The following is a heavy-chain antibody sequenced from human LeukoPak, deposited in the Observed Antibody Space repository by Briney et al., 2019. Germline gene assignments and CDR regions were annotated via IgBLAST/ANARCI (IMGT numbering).Heavy chain of an antibody. CDR3: ATLPPLVPAGPADAFDI. D-gene: IGHD2-2*01. V-gene: IGHV1-24*01. Sequence: ASVKVSCKVSGYTLTELSMHWVRQAPGKGLEWMGGFDPEDGETIYAQKFQGRVTMTEDTSTDTAYMELSSLRSEDTAVHYCATLPPLVPAGPADAFDIWGQGTMVTVSS. J-gene: IGHJ3*02. CDR1: GYTLTELS. CDR2: FDPEDGET.